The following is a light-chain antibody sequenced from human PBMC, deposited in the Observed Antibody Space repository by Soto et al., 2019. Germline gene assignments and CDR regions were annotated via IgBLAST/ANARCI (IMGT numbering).Light chain of an antibody. CDR1: SSDVGRSVL. V-gene: IGLV2-23*02. J-gene: IGLJ1*01. CDR2: EVH. CDR3: CSFAGDSARHV. Sequence: QSALAQPASVSGSPGQSITISCPGTSSDVGRSVLVSWYQQYPGKAPKLMLFEVHRRPSGVSDRFSGSKSGNTASLTISGLQAEDEADYYCCSFAGDSARHVFGTGTKVTVL.